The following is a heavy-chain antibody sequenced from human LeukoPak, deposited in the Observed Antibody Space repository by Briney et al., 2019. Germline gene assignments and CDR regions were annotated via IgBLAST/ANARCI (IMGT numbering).Heavy chain of an antibody. CDR3: VKVQKSGWIISYIFDF. V-gene: IGHV3-53*01. Sequence: PGGSLRLSCAASGFTVSSNYMSWVRQAPGKGLEGVSVFYSGGSTYYAASVKGRITISRGKRKSAPFLQIHSLRPEAPALYYCVKVQKSGWIISYIFDFWGQGTLVTVSS. D-gene: IGHD6-19*01. CDR1: GFTVSSNY. J-gene: IGHJ4*02. CDR2: FYSGGST.